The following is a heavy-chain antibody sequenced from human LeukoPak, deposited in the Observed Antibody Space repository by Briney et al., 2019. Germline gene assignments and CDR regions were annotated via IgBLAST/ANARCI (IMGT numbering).Heavy chain of an antibody. CDR3: ARDLQDYSKVQTSYMDV. CDR1: GYTFTSYG. V-gene: IGHV1-18*01. J-gene: IGHJ6*03. CDR2: ISAYNGNT. Sequence: GASVKVTCKASGYTFTSYGISWVRQAPGQGLEWMGWISAYNGNTNYAQKLQGRVTMTRDTSISTAYMELSRLRSDDTAVYYCARDLQDYSKVQTSYMDVWGKGTTVTVSS. D-gene: IGHD4-11*01.